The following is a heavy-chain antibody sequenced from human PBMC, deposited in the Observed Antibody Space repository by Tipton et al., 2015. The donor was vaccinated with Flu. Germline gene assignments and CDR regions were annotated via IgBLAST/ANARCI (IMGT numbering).Heavy chain of an antibody. J-gene: IGHJ5*02. CDR2: IYSSGIT. V-gene: IGHV4-4*07. CDR1: GGSLSSFY. D-gene: IGHD3-3*01. Sequence: TLSLTCTVSGGSLSSFYWTWIRQPAGKGLEWIGRIYSSGITKYNPSLKSRVTISVDTSKNQFSLKLISVTAADTAVYYCARVSPGVESWFDPWGQGTLVTVSS. CDR3: ARVSPGVESWFDP.